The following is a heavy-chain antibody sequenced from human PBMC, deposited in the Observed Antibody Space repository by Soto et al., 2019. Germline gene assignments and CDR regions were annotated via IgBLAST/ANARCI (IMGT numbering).Heavy chain of an antibody. J-gene: IGHJ4*02. D-gene: IGHD2-15*01. CDR3: ARGVTSGGSCLDY. CDR1: GGSISSYY. Sequence: SETLSLTCTVSGGSISSYYWSWIRQPPGRGLEWIGYIYYSGSTNYDPSLKSRVTISVDTSKNQFSLKLSSVTAADTAVYYCARGVTSGGSCLDYWGQGTLVTVSS. CDR2: IYYSGST. V-gene: IGHV4-59*01.